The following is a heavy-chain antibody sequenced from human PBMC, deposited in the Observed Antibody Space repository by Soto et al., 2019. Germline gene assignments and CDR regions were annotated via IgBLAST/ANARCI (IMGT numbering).Heavy chain of an antibody. CDR3: ARYDSSGYYWPYYYYGMDV. V-gene: IGHV3-33*03. J-gene: IGHJ6*02. CDR1: GFTFRTFG. D-gene: IGHD3-22*01. Sequence: PGGSLRLFCAASGFTFRTFGMHWVRQAPGKGLDWVAVIWFDGSYIYYADSVKGRFTISRDNAKNSLYLQMNSLRAEDTAVYYCARYDSSGYYWPYYYYGMDVWGQGTTVTVSS. CDR2: IWFDGSYI.